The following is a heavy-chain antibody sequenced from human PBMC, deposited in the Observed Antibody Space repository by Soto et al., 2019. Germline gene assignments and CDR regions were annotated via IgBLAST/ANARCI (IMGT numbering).Heavy chain of an antibody. CDR3: ARDQAMAQFDY. D-gene: IGHD5-18*01. Sequence: ALVKVSCKASGYTFTNYGISWVRQAPGQGLEWMGWINAYSGNTKYAQKLQGRVTMTTDTSTSTAYMELRSLRSDDTAVYYCARDQAMAQFDYWGQGTPVTVSS. J-gene: IGHJ4*02. CDR2: INAYSGNT. V-gene: IGHV1-18*01. CDR1: GYTFTNYG.